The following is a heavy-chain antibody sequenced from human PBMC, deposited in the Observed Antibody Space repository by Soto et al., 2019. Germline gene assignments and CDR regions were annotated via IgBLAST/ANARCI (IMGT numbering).Heavy chain of an antibody. D-gene: IGHD6-6*01. CDR3: ARGSQQLVYYFDY. CDR1: GGSFSGYY. Sequence: SETLSLTCAVYGGSFSGYYWSWIRQPPGKGLEWIGEINHSGSTNYNPSLKSRVTISVDTSKNQFSLKLSSVTAADTAVYYCARGSQQLVYYFDYWGQGTLVTVSS. V-gene: IGHV4-34*01. CDR2: INHSGST. J-gene: IGHJ4*02.